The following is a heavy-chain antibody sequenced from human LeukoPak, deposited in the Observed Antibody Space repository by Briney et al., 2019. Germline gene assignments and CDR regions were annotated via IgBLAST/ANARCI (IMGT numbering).Heavy chain of an antibody. D-gene: IGHD2-15*01. J-gene: IGHJ5*02. Sequence: GRSLRLPCAASGFTFSSYGMNWVRQAPGKGLEWVAVISYDGSNKYYADSVKGRFTISRDNSKNTLYLQMNSLRAEDTAVYYCARGGRYCSGGSCYLNWFDPWGQGTLVTVSS. V-gene: IGHV3-30*03. CDR1: GFTFSSYG. CDR3: ARGGRYCSGGSCYLNWFDP. CDR2: ISYDGSNK.